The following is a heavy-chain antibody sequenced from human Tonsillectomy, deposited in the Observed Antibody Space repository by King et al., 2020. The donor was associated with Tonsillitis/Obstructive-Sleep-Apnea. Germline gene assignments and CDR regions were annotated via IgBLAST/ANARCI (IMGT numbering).Heavy chain of an antibody. D-gene: IGHD2-21*02. CDR1: VGSISSRDDY. Sequence: QLQESGPGLVKPSETLSLTCSVSVGSISSRDDYWGWIRQPPGKGLEWIASIYYNGDTYYNPSLESRVTISVDTSKNKVSLRLSSVTPADTSVYYSARHAPDSNSSYFMYVWGKGTTVTVSS. CDR2: IYYNGDT. V-gene: IGHV4-39*01. J-gene: IGHJ6*03. CDR3: ARHAPDSNSSYFMYV.